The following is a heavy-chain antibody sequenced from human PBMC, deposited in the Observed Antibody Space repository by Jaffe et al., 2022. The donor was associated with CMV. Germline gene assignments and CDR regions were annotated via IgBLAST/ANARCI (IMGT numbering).Heavy chain of an antibody. Sequence: QVQLVESGGGVVQPGRSLRLSCAASGFTFSSYGMHWVRQAPGKGLEWVAVIWYDGSNKYYADSVKGRFTISRDNSKNTLYLQMNSLRAEDTAVYYCARDRPGRELSDWGQGTLVTVSS. CDR3: ARDRPGRELSD. CDR2: IWYDGSNK. V-gene: IGHV3-33*08. D-gene: IGHD1-26*01. CDR1: GFTFSSYG. J-gene: IGHJ1*01.